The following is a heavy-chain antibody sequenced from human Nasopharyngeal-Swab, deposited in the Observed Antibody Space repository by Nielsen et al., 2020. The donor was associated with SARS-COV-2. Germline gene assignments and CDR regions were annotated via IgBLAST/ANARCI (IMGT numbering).Heavy chain of an antibody. V-gene: IGHV3-74*01. CDR3: ARDVGGRDNY. D-gene: IGHD2-15*01. J-gene: IGHJ4*02. CDR1: GFTFSHYW. CDR2: ISPDGGSI. Sequence: GEALKISCAASGFTFSHYWMHWVRQVPGKGLRGVSRISPDGGSISFADSVKGRFTMSRDNAKDTLYLQMDSLRAEDTAVYYCARDVGGRDNYWGQGALVTVSS.